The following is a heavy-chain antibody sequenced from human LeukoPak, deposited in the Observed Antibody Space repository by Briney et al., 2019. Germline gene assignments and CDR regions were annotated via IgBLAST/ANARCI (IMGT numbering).Heavy chain of an antibody. CDR2: INHSGST. J-gene: IGHJ4*02. CDR1: GFTFSDYY. Sequence: GSLRLSCAASGFTFSDYYMSWIRQPPGKGLEWIGEINHSGSTNYNPSLKSRVTISVDTSKNQFSLKLSSVTAADTAVYYCARGPSDTIFGVVPTGGFDYWGQGTLVTVSS. D-gene: IGHD3-3*01. CDR3: ARGPSDTIFGVVPTGGFDY. V-gene: IGHV4-34*01.